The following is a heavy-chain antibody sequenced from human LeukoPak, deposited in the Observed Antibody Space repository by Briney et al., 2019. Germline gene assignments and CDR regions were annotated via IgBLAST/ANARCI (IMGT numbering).Heavy chain of an antibody. Sequence: GGSLRLSCAASGFTFSSYAMSWVRQAPGKGLEWVSAISGSGGSTYYVDSVKGRFTISRDNSKNTLYLQMNSLRAEDTAVYYCAKGGYCGGDCFPQDAFDIWGQGTMVTVSS. V-gene: IGHV3-23*01. CDR3: AKGGYCGGDCFPQDAFDI. CDR2: ISGSGGST. CDR1: GFTFSSYA. D-gene: IGHD2-21*02. J-gene: IGHJ3*02.